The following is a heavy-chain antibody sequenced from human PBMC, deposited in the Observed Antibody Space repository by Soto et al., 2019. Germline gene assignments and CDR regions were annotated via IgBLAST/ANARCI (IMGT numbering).Heavy chain of an antibody. CDR2: IDPSDSYT. V-gene: IGHV5-10-1*01. J-gene: IGHJ6*02. CDR1: GYSFTSYW. D-gene: IGHD2-21*02. Sequence: PGESLKISCKGSGYSFTSYWISWARQMPGKGLEWMGRIDPSDSYTNYSPSFQGHVTISADKSISTAYLQWSSLKASDTAVYYCARDQLILPAHDFFYGSDVWGQGAKVTVSS. CDR3: ARDQLILPAHDFFYGSDV.